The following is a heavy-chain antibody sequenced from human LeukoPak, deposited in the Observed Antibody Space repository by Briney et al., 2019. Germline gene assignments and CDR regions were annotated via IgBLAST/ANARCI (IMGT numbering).Heavy chain of an antibody. CDR3: ARDYYHYYGMDV. J-gene: IGHJ6*02. CDR1: GFTFSSYA. V-gene: IGHV3-21*01. CDR2: IDSTSSFI. Sequence: GGSLRLSCEASGFTFSSYAMMWVRQAPGKGLEWVSSIDSTSSFIYYADSLKGRFTVSRDNAKNSLFLQMDSLRAEDTAVYYCARDYYHYYGMDVWGQGTTVTVSS.